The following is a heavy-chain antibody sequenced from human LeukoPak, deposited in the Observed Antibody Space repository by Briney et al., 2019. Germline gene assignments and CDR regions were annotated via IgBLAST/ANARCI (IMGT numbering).Heavy chain of an antibody. V-gene: IGHV1-2*02. Sequence: ASVKVSCKASGYTFTGYYMHWVRQAPGQGLEWMGWINPNSGGINYAQKFQGRVTMTRDTSISTAYMELSRLRSDDTAVYYCARIPLYYYDSSGYSPIFDYWGQGTLVTVSS. CDR3: ARIPLYYYDSSGYSPIFDY. CDR1: GYTFTGYY. J-gene: IGHJ4*02. CDR2: INPNSGGI. D-gene: IGHD3-22*01.